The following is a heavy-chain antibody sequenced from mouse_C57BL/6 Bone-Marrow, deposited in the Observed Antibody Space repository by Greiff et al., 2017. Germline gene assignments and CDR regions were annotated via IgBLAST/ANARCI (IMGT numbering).Heavy chain of an antibody. Sequence: EVQVVESGGGLVQPGGSLKLSCAASGFTFSDYYMYWVRQTPEKRLEWVAYISNGGGSTYYPDTVKGRFTISRDNAKNTLYLQMSRLKSEDTAMYYCARHPGRYAMDYWGQGTSVTVSS. J-gene: IGHJ4*01. D-gene: IGHD3-3*01. CDR2: ISNGGGST. V-gene: IGHV5-12*01. CDR1: GFTFSDYY. CDR3: ARHPGRYAMDY.